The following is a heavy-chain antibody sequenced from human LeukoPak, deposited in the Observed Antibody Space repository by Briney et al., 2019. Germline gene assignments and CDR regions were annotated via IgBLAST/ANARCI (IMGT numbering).Heavy chain of an antibody. V-gene: IGHV4-39*07. J-gene: IGHJ4*02. CDR3: ARVPRYSGSSQFDY. D-gene: IGHD1-26*01. CDR1: GGSISSGGYY. Sequence: NTSETLSLTCTVSGGSISSGGYYWSWIRQPPGKGLEWIGEINHSGSTNYNPSLKSRVTISVDTSKNQFSLKLSSVTAADTAVYYCARVPRYSGSSQFDYWGQGTLVTVSS. CDR2: INHSGST.